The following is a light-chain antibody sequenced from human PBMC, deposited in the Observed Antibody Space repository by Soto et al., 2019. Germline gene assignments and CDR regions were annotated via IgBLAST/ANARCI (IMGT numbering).Light chain of an antibody. J-gene: IGKJ1*01. V-gene: IGKV1-5*03. Sequence: DIQMTQSPSTLSASVGDSVTITCRASQSISSWLAWYQQKPGKAPNLLIYTASTLEGGVPSRFSGSGSGTEFTLTICSLQPDDSATYYCQQYNSYSTFGQGTKVEIK. CDR1: QSISSW. CDR2: TAS. CDR3: QQYNSYST.